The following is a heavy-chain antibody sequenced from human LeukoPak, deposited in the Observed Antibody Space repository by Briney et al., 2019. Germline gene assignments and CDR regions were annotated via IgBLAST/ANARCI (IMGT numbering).Heavy chain of an antibody. D-gene: IGHD3-9*01. CDR1: GFTFDDYA. V-gene: IGHV3-9*03. J-gene: IGHJ4*02. CDR3: AKDRHYDILTGSLGFDY. Sequence: PGRSLRLSCAASGFTFDDYAMHWVRQAPGKGLEWVSGISWNSGSIGYADSVKGRFTISRDNAKNSLYLQMNSLRAEDMALYYCAKDRHYDILTGSLGFDYWGQGTLVTVSS. CDR2: ISWNSGSI.